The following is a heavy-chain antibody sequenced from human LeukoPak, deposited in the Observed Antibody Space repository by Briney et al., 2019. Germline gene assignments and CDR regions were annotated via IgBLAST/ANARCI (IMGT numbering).Heavy chain of an antibody. V-gene: IGHV3-30*02. CDR1: GFTFSSYG. CDR2: IRYDGSNK. Sequence: GGSLRLSCAASGFTFSSYGMHWVRQAPGKGLEWVAFIRYDGSNKYYADSVKGRFTISRDNSKNTLYLQMHSLRGEDTAVYYCAKEHYYGSGSAKNFDYWGQGTLVTVSS. D-gene: IGHD3-10*01. J-gene: IGHJ4*02. CDR3: AKEHYYGSGSAKNFDY.